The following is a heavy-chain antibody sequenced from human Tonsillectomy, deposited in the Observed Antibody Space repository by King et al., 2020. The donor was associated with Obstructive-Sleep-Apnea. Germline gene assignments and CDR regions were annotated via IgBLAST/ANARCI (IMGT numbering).Heavy chain of an antibody. CDR1: GFTFDDYA. D-gene: IGHD3-22*01. Sequence: VQLVESGGGLVQPGRSLRLSCAASGFTFDDYAMHWGRQAPGKGLEWVSGISWNSGSIGYADSVKGRFTISRDNAKNSLYLQMNSLRAEDTALYYCAKGLRYYYDSSGPPVGYWGQGTLVTVSS. V-gene: IGHV3-9*01. CDR3: AKGLRYYYDSSGPPVGY. CDR2: ISWNSGSI. J-gene: IGHJ4*02.